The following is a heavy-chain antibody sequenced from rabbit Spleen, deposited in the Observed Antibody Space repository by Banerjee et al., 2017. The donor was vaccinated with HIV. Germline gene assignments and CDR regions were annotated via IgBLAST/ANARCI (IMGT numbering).Heavy chain of an antibody. J-gene: IGHJ3*01. V-gene: IGHV1S7*01. CDR2: IYAAKGST. D-gene: IGHD4-1*01. CDR3: ARAIVPWLGLTRLNL. Sequence: QSLEESGGGLVQPGGSPTLSCKASGVDFTNYYISWVRQAPGKGLEWIGIIYAAKGSTDYASWVNGRFTISSDNAQSTVDLKMTSLTAADTATYFCARAIVPWLGLTRLNLWGQGTLVTVS. CDR1: GVDFTNYY.